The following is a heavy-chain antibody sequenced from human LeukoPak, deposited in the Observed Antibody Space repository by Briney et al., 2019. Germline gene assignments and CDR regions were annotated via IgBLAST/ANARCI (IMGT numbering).Heavy chain of an antibody. CDR3: ARVPRQQLKDY. V-gene: IGHV3-11*01. CDR2: ISSSGSTI. J-gene: IGHJ4*02. CDR1: GFTFSDYY. Sequence: GGSLRLSCAASGFTFSDYYMSWIRQAPGKGLEWISYISSSGSTIYYADSVKGRFTISRDNAKNSLYLQMNSLRAEDTAVYYCARVPRQQLKDYWGQGTLVTVSS. D-gene: IGHD6-13*01.